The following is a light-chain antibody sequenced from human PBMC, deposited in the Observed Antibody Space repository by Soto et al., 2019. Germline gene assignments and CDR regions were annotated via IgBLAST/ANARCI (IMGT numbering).Light chain of an antibody. Sequence: DIVMTQSPLSLPVTPGEPASISCRSSQSLLHSNGYNYLDWYLQKPGQSPQLLIYLGSNRASGVPDRFRGSGSGTDFTLKISRVEAEDVGVYYCRQALQTPQTCGQGTKVEIK. V-gene: IGKV2-28*01. CDR2: LGS. CDR3: RQALQTPQT. J-gene: IGKJ1*01. CDR1: QSLLHSNGYNY.